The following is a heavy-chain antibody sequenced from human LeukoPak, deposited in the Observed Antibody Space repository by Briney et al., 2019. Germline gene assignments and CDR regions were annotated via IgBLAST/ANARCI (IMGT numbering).Heavy chain of an antibody. V-gene: IGHV3-53*01. J-gene: IGHJ4*02. CDR1: GFTVSSNY. D-gene: IGHD6-19*01. CDR3: ARDRRFRSGWSILSAPDHFDY. Sequence: PGGSLRLSCAASGFTVSSNYMSWVRQAPGKGLEWVSVIYSGGSTYYADSVKGRFTISRDNSKNTVYLQMNSLRAEDTAVYYCARDRRFRSGWSILSAPDHFDYWGQGTLVTVSS. CDR2: IYSGGST.